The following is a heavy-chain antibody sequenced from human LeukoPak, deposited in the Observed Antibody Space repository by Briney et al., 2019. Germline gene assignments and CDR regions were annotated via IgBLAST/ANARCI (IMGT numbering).Heavy chain of an antibody. CDR2: ISSSSSTI. V-gene: IGHV3-48*04. CDR1: GFTFSSYS. Sequence: PGGSLRLSCAASGFTFSSYSMNWVRQAPGKGLEWVSYISSSSSTIYYADSVKGRFTISRDNAKNSLYLQMNSLRAEDTAVYYCARRYYYDSSGYFDYWGQGTLVTVSS. D-gene: IGHD3-22*01. J-gene: IGHJ4*02. CDR3: ARRYYYDSSGYFDY.